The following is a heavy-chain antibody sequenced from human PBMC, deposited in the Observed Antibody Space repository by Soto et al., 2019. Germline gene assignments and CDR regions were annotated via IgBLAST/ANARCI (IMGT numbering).Heavy chain of an antibody. D-gene: IGHD2-15*01. Sequence: EVQLVESGGGLVQPGGSLRLSCAASGFTFSSYSMNWVRQAPGKGLEWVSYISSSSSTIYYADSVKGRFTISRDNAKNSLYLQMNSLRAEDTAVYYCAREYLGYCSGGSCYSEDAFDFWGQWTMVTVSS. V-gene: IGHV3-48*01. CDR3: AREYLGYCSGGSCYSEDAFDF. CDR1: GFTFSSYS. J-gene: IGHJ3*01. CDR2: ISSSSSTI.